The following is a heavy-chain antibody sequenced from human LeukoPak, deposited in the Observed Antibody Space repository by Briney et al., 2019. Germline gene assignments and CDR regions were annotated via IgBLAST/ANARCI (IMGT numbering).Heavy chain of an antibody. CDR1: GFTFSSYN. V-gene: IGHV3-21*04. Sequence: GGSLRLSCAASGFTFSSYNMNWVRQAPGKGLEWVSSISSSSSYIYYADSVKGRFTISRDNAKNSLYLQMNSLRAEDTALYYCATGYCSSTSCYTPLDYWGQGTLVTVSS. J-gene: IGHJ4*02. CDR3: ATGYCSSTSCYTPLDY. CDR2: ISSSSSYI. D-gene: IGHD2-2*02.